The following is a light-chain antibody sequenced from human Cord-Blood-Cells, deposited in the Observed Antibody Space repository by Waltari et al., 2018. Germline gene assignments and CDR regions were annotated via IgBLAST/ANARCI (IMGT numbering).Light chain of an antibody. V-gene: IGKV3-15*01. J-gene: IGKJ4*01. CDR3: QQYNNWPPLT. CDR1: QSVNSN. Sequence: EIVMTQSPATLSVSPGERATLACRPSQSVNSNLAWYQQKPGQAPRLLIYGASTRATGIPARFSGSGSGTEFTLTISSLQSEDFAVYYCQQYNNWPPLTFGGGTKVEIK. CDR2: GAS.